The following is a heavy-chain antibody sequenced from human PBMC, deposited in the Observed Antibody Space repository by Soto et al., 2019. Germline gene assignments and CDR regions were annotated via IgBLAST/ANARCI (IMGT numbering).Heavy chain of an antibody. D-gene: IGHD1-26*01. V-gene: IGHV3-30*18. CDR1: GFTFSGYG. CDR2: ISYDGRNQ. Sequence: QVQVVESGGGVVQPGRSLRLSCAASGFTFSGYGMHWVRQAPGKGLEWVAVISYDGRNQYYADSVKGRFTVSKDNSKSTLYLQMNSLGVEDSAVYYCAKGGSSSAPYFDSWGQGTLVTVSS. J-gene: IGHJ4*02. CDR3: AKGGSSSAPYFDS.